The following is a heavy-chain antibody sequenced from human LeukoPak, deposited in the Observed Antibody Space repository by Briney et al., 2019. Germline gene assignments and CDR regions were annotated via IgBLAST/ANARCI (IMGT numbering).Heavy chain of an antibody. CDR1: GYTFTSYG. V-gene: IGHV1-18*01. CDR2: ISAYNGNT. Sequence: ASVKVSCKASGYTFTSYGISWVRQAPGQGLEWMGWISAYNGNTNYAQKLQGRVTMTTDTSTSTAYMELRSLRSDDTAVYYCAREGITATQPPGASDIWGQGTMVTVSS. D-gene: IGHD1-20*01. CDR3: AREGITATQPPGASDI. J-gene: IGHJ3*02.